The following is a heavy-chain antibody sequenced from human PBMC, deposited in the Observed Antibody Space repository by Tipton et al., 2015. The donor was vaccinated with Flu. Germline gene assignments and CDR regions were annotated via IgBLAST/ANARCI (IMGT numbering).Heavy chain of an antibody. V-gene: IGHV1-18*01. J-gene: IGHJ4*02. Sequence: QLVQSGAEVKKPGASVKVSCKASGSTFTSYGISWVRQAPGHGLEWMGWISAYNGNTNYAQKLQGRVTMTTDTSTSTAYMVLRSRRSDDTAVYYWARVYYYDSSGSAFDYWGQGTLVTVSS. CDR3: ARVYYYDSSGSAFDY. CDR2: ISAYNGNT. CDR1: GSTFTSYG. D-gene: IGHD3-22*01.